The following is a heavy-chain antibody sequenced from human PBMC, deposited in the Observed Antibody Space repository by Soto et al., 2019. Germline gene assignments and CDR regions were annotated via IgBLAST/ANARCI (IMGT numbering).Heavy chain of an antibody. CDR3: ARDKGRSPLDY. CDR1: GFTFSSYS. V-gene: IGHV3-48*01. Sequence: EVQLVESGGGLVQPGGSLRLSCAASGFTFSSYSMNWARKAPGKGLEWISYISSSSRTIYYPDSVKGLFTISRDNAKHSVYLEMNSLRAEDTAVYYCARDKGRSPLDYWGQGTLVTVSS. J-gene: IGHJ4*02. CDR2: ISSSSRTI.